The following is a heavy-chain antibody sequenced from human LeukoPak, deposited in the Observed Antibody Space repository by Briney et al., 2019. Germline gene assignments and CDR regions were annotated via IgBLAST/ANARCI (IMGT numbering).Heavy chain of an antibody. CDR2: VTPNSGAT. J-gene: IGHJ4*02. CDR3: AKIGGSPV. D-gene: IGHD3-10*01. Sequence: GASVKVSCKASGYTFTDYYLHWVRQAPGQGLEWMGRVTPNSGATDYALRFQGRVTMTRDTSISTAYMEINSLPSDDTAVYYCAKIGGSPVWGQGTLVTVSS. CDR1: GYTFTDYY. V-gene: IGHV1-2*02.